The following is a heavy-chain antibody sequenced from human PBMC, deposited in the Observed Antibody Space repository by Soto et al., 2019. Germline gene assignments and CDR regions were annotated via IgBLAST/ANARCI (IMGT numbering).Heavy chain of an antibody. Sequence: SETLSLTCTVSGTSISSYYWSWIRQPPGKGLEWIANIHYSGTTNYNPSLASRVTLSVDTSKNQFSLKMTSVTAADRAMYFCARYNSYAIDYWGRGALVTVSS. D-gene: IGHD2-8*01. J-gene: IGHJ4*02. CDR2: IHYSGTT. CDR1: GTSISSYY. V-gene: IGHV4-59*01. CDR3: ARYNSYAIDY.